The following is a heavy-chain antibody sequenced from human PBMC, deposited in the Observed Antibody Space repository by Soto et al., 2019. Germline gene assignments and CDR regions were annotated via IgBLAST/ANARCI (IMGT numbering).Heavy chain of an antibody. V-gene: IGHV1-69*01. D-gene: IGHD3-10*02. CDR3: ARVFIGRCFDP. J-gene: IGHJ5*02. CDR1: GGPFSSYA. Sequence: QVQLVQSGAEVKKPGSSVKVSCTASGGPFSSYATNWVRQAPGQGLEWMGVITPMFGAPHHAQNFQGRITISADQSTNAAYMELSNLTSGDTAVYFCARVFIGRCFDPWGQGMLVTVSS. CDR2: ITPMFGAP.